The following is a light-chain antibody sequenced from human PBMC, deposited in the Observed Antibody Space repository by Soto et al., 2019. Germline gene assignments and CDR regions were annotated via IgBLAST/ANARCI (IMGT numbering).Light chain of an antibody. CDR2: GAS. V-gene: IGKV3D-15*01. CDR3: QQYNYWPPIT. Sequence: EIVLTQSPATLSLSPGERATLSCRASQSVSSTYLIWYQQKPGQAPRLLIYGASSRATGVPDRFSGSGSGTEFTLTISSLQSEDFAVYYCQQYNYWPPITFGQGTKVDIK. CDR1: QSVSSTY. J-gene: IGKJ1*01.